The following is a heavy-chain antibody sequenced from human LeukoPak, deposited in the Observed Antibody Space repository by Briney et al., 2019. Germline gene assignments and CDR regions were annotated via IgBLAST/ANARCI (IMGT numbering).Heavy chain of an antibody. D-gene: IGHD3-3*01. CDR2: IYYSGST. Sequence: PSETLSLTRTVSGGSISSSSYYWGWIRQPPGKGLEWIGSIYYSGSTYYNPSLKSRVTISVDTSKNQFSLKLSSVTAADTAVYYCARHGRTIFGVVIRGFDYWGQGTLVTVSS. CDR1: GGSISSSSYY. CDR3: ARHGRTIFGVVIRGFDY. J-gene: IGHJ4*02. V-gene: IGHV4-39*01.